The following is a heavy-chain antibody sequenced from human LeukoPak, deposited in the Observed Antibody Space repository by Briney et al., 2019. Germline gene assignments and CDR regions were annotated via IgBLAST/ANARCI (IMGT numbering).Heavy chain of an antibody. CDR3: ARFLGYSYGYSYFDY. Sequence: GGSLRLSCKGSGYSFTSYWISWVRQMPGKGLEWMGRIDPSDSYTNYSPSFQGQVTISADKSISTAYLQWSSLKASDTAMYYCARFLGYSYGYSYFDYWGQGTLVTVSS. J-gene: IGHJ4*02. D-gene: IGHD5-18*01. V-gene: IGHV5-10-1*04. CDR1: GYSFTSYW. CDR2: IDPSDSYT.